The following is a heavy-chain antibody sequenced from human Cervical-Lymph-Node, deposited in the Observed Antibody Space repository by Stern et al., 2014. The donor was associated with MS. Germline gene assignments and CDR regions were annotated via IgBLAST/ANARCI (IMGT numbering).Heavy chain of an antibody. CDR3: ARTPYYFDRSGLDDGFDI. V-gene: IGHV2-70*04. J-gene: IGHJ3*02. CDR1: GFSLRTSGMR. Sequence: QVTLRESGPALVKPTQTLTLTCTFSGFSLRTSGMRVSWIRQPPGKAPEWLARIDWDDEKFYSTSLKTRLTISKDTSKNQVVLTMTNMDPVDTATYYCARTPYYFDRSGLDDGFDIWGQGTMVTVSS. CDR2: IDWDDEK. D-gene: IGHD3-22*01.